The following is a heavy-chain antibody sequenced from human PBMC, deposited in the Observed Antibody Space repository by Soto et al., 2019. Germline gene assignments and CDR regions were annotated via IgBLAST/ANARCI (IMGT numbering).Heavy chain of an antibody. CDR3: ETTSRRDGYNLDH. Sequence: SVKVSCKASGGTFSSYAISWVRQAPGQGLEWMGGIIPIFGTANYAQKFQGRVTITADESTSTAYMELSSLRSEDTAVYYCETTSRRDGYNLDHWGQGTLATVSS. J-gene: IGHJ4*02. V-gene: IGHV1-69*13. CDR2: IIPIFGTA. D-gene: IGHD5-12*01. CDR1: GGTFSSYA.